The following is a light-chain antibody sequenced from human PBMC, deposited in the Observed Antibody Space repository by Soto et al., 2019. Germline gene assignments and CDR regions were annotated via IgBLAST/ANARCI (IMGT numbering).Light chain of an antibody. CDR3: QQYKSWPT. Sequence: IVMTQSPATRSLSPGERATLSCRASQSISSNLAWYQQKPGQAPRLLIYGVSPRATGVPARFSVSGSGTVFTLTINSLMSEDFGVDYCQQYKSWPTFGQGTKVDIK. J-gene: IGKJ1*01. V-gene: IGKV3-15*01. CDR1: QSISSN. CDR2: GVS.